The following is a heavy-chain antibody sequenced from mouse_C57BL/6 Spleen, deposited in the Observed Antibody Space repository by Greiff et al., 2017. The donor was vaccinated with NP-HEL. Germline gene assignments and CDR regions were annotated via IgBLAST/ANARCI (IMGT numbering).Heavy chain of an antibody. D-gene: IGHD2-5*01. CDR1: GYTFTEYT. Sequence: QVQLKQSGAELVKPGASVKLSCKASGYTFTEYTIHWVKQRSGQGLEWIGWFYPGSGSIKSNEKFKGKATLTADKSSSTVYMELSRLTSEDSAVYFCARHEVADYSNSYYAMDYWGQGTSVTVSS. CDR2: FYPGSGSI. V-gene: IGHV1-62-2*01. CDR3: ARHEVADYSNSYYAMDY. J-gene: IGHJ4*01.